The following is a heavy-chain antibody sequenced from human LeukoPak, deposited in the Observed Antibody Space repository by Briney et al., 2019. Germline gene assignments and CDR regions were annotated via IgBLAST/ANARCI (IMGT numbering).Heavy chain of an antibody. D-gene: IGHD6-13*01. CDR2: INHSGST. CDR3: AKDFFRQQLVNARGEYYFDY. V-gene: IGHV4-34*01. CDR1: GGSFSGYY. Sequence: PSETLSLTCAVYGGSFSGYYWSWIRQPPGKGLEWIGEINHSGSTNYNPSLKSRVTISVDTSKNQFSLKLSSVTAADTAVYYCAKDFFRQQLVNARGEYYFDYWGQGTLVTVSS. J-gene: IGHJ4*02.